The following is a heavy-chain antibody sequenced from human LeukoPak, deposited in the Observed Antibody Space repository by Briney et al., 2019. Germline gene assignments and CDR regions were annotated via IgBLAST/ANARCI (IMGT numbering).Heavy chain of an antibody. D-gene: IGHD2-21*02. V-gene: IGHV3-48*01. CDR1: GFTFSTYS. CDR3: ARSCGGDCYSGFDY. Sequence: GGSLRLSCAASGFTFSTYSMNWVRQAPGKGLEWVSYISSSICTIYYADSVKGRFTISRDDAKNSLYLQMNSLRAEDTAVYYCARSCGGDCYSGFDYWGQGTLVTVSS. CDR2: ISSSICTI. J-gene: IGHJ4*02.